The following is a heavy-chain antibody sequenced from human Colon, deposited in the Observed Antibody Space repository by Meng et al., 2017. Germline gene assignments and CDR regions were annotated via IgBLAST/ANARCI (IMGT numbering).Heavy chain of an antibody. D-gene: IGHD2-15*01. J-gene: IGHJ4*02. V-gene: IGHV3-15*01. CDR1: GFTFSNAW. Sequence: GESLKISCAASGFTFSNAWMSWVRQAPGKGLEWVGRIKSKTDGGTTDYAAPVKGRFTISRDDSKNTLYLQMNSLKTEDTAVYYCTTELRYCSGGSCYSDYWGQGTLVTSPQ. CDR2: IKSKTDGGTT. CDR3: TTELRYCSGGSCYSDY.